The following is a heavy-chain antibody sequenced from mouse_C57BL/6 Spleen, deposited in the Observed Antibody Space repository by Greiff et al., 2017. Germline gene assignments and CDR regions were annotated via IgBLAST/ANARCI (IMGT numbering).Heavy chain of an antibody. CDR2: IRSCGRYT. J-gene: IGHJ2*01. CDR3: ARRGASYFGY. V-gene: IGHV5-6*02. Sequence: EVMLVESGGDLVKPGGSLKLSCAASGFTFSSYGMSWVRQTPDKRLEWVATIRSCGRYTYSPDSVKGRFPISRDNAQNTLYLHISSLQSEDTAMYYCARRGASYFGYWGPGTTLTVSS. CDR1: GFTFSSYG.